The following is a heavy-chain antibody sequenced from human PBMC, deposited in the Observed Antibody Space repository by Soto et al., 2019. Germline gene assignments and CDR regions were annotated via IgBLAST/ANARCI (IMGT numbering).Heavy chain of an antibody. CDR3: AKVGRSGMATMYYFDY. V-gene: IGHV3-23*01. CDR1: GFTFSSYD. Sequence: GGSLRLSCAASGFTFSSYDMSWVRQAPEKRLEWVSAISGSGGSTYYADSVKGRFTNSRDNSKNTMYLQMNSLRGEDTAVYYCAKVGRSGMATMYYFDYWGQGTLVTSP. D-gene: IGHD5-12*01. J-gene: IGHJ4*02. CDR2: ISGSGGST.